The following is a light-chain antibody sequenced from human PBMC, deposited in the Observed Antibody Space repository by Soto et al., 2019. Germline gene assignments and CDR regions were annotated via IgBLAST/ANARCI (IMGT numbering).Light chain of an antibody. Sequence: QSALTQPASVSGSPGQSITISCTGSSSDVGYYNLVSWYQQHPTAAPKLLLFEVTKRPSGVSARFSGSKSGNTASLTMSGLQAEDESDYYCCSFAGSSTVVFGGGTKLTVL. CDR3: CSFAGSSTVV. V-gene: IGLV2-23*02. J-gene: IGLJ2*01. CDR1: SSDVGYYNL. CDR2: EVT.